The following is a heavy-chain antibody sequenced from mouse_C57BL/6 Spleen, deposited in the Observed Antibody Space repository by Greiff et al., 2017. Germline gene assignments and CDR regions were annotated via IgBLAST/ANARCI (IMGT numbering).Heavy chain of an antibody. V-gene: IGHV1-81*01. J-gene: IGHJ4*01. CDR2: IYPRSGNT. CDR1: GYTFTSYG. Sequence: VKLVESGAELARPGASVKLSCKASGYTFTSYGISWVKQRTGQGLEWIGEIYPRSGNTYYNEKFKGKATLTADKSSSTAYMELRSLTSEDSAVYFCARTGNSDYYAMDYWGQGTSVTVSS. D-gene: IGHD2-1*01. CDR3: ARTGNSDYYAMDY.